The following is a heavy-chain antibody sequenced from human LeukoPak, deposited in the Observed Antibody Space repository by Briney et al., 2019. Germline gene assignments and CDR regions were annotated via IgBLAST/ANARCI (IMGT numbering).Heavy chain of an antibody. V-gene: IGHV3-7*03. CDR3: ARDNWNYVFDY. CDR1: GFTFNIYW. J-gene: IGHJ4*02. CDR2: INQDGSEK. Sequence: GGSLRLSCAASGFTFNIYWMNWVRQAPGKGLEWVANINQDGSEKYYVDSVKGRFTNSRDNAKNSLYLQMNSLRAEDTAVYYCARDNWNYVFDYWGQGTLVTVSS. D-gene: IGHD1-7*01.